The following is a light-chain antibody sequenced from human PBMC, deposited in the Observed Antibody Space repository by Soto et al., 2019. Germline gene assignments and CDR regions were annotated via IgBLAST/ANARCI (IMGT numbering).Light chain of an antibody. CDR3: TSHAGNYNSPSV. J-gene: IGLJ1*01. Sequence: QSVLTQPPSASGSPGQSVTISCTGTSSDVGAYDFVSWYQHHPGKAPKLMIYEVTKRPSGVPDRFSGSKSGNTASLTVSGLQAEDEADYYCTSHAGNYNSPSVFGTGTKVTVL. V-gene: IGLV2-8*01. CDR2: EVT. CDR1: SSDVGAYDF.